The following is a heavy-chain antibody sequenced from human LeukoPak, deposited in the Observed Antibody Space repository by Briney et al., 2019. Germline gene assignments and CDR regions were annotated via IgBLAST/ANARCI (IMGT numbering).Heavy chain of an antibody. V-gene: IGHV3-48*03. CDR1: GFTFSSYE. J-gene: IGHJ4*02. CDR2: ISSSGSTI. Sequence: GGSLRLSCAASGFTFSSYEMNWVRQAPGKGLEWVSYISSSGSTIYYADSVKGRFTISRDNAKNSLYLQMNSLRAEDTAVYYCASAIAAANFDYWGQGTLVTVSS. D-gene: IGHD6-13*01. CDR3: ASAIAAANFDY.